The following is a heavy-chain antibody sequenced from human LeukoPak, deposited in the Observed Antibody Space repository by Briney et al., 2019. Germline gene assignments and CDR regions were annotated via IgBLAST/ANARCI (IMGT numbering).Heavy chain of an antibody. Sequence: PGGSQRLSCSASGFTFNNYGMDWVRQAPGKGLEWVAFIRFDGTAQYYADSVKGRFTISRDNSKNTLYLQVNSVRPEDTAVYYCARGNSNGFDVWGQGTMVTVSS. CDR2: IRFDGTAQ. CDR3: ARGNSNGFDV. J-gene: IGHJ3*01. D-gene: IGHD1-7*01. V-gene: IGHV3-30*02. CDR1: GFTFNNYG.